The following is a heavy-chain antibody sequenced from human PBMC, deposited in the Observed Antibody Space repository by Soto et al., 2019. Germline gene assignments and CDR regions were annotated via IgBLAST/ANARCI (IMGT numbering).Heavy chain of an antibody. CDR1: GFTFSSYA. CDR2: ISYDGSKK. D-gene: IGHD5-12*01. CDR3: AAVEMATIKTCDY. Sequence: QVQLVESGGGVVQPGRSLRLSCAASGFTFSSYAMHWVRQAPGKGLEWVAVISYDGSKKYYADSVKGRFTSSRDISKNTLYLQMNSLRAEDTAVYYCAAVEMATIKTCDYWGQGTLVTVSS. J-gene: IGHJ4*02. V-gene: IGHV3-30-3*01.